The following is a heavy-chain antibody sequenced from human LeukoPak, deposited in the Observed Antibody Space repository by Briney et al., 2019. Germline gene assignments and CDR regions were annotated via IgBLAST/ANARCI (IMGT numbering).Heavy chain of an antibody. V-gene: IGHV1-18*01. CDR1: GYTFTSYG. CDR3: AIDVTMIVVALGY. CDR2: ISADNSNT. J-gene: IGHJ4*02. D-gene: IGHD3-22*01. Sequence: ASVKVSCKASGYTFTSYGISWVRQAPGQGLEWMAWISADNSNTNYAQKLQGRVTMTTDTYTSTAYLELSSLRSDDTAVYYCAIDVTMIVVALGYWGQGTLVTVSS.